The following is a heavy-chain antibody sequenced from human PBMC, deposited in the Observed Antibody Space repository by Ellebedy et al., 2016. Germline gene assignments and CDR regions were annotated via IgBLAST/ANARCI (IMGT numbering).Heavy chain of an antibody. Sequence: GESLKISXQASGYSFSSHFISWVRQMPGKGLEWVGRIDPRDSYTNYSPSFRGHVTISADKSINTVYLQWSSLKASDTAMYYCSFLNGPFDYWGQGTLVSVS. CDR1: GYSFSSHF. J-gene: IGHJ4*02. CDR2: IDPRDSYT. CDR3: SFLNGPFDY. D-gene: IGHD5-12*01. V-gene: IGHV5-10-1*01.